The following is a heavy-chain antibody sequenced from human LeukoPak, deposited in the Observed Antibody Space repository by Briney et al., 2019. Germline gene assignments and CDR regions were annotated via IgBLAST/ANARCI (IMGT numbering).Heavy chain of an antibody. CDR2: IYYSGGT. Sequence: SETLSLTCTVSGGSISSSSYYWGWIRQPPGKGLEWIGSIYYSGGTYYNPSLKSRVTISVDTSKNQFSLKLSSVTAADTAVYYCASIGVTIFGVVPATIDYWGQGTLVTVSS. V-gene: IGHV4-39*01. CDR1: GGSISSSSYY. D-gene: IGHD3-3*01. CDR3: ASIGVTIFGVVPATIDY. J-gene: IGHJ4*02.